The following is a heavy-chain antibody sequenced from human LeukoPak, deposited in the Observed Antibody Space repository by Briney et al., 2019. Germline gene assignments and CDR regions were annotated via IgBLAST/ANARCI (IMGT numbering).Heavy chain of an antibody. CDR3: ARGSIAAAGRIFDY. Sequence: GGSLRLSRAASGFTFSSYSMNWVRQAPGKGLEWVSSISSSSYIYYADSVKGRFTISRDNAKNSLYLQMNSLRAEDTAVYYCARGSIAAAGRIFDYWGQGTLVTVSS. CDR1: GFTFSSYS. V-gene: IGHV3-21*01. CDR2: ISSSSYI. D-gene: IGHD6-13*01. J-gene: IGHJ4*02.